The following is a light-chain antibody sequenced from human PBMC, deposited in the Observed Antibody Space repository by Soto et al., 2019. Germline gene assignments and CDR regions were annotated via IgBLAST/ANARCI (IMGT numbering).Light chain of an antibody. V-gene: IGKV3-15*01. CDR2: DTS. Sequence: EIVMTQSPATLSVSPGEGATLSCRASQGIGSTLAWYQQKPGQTPRLLIYDTSIRATGVPARFRGSASGTEFTLTITSLQSEDFAVYYCQQRSNWPYTFGQGTKLEIK. J-gene: IGKJ2*01. CDR1: QGIGST. CDR3: QQRSNWPYT.